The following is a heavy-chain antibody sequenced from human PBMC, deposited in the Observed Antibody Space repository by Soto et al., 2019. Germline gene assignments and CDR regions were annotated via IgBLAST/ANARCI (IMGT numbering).Heavy chain of an antibody. CDR3: TRIPGGGWQRFFDY. CDR2: ITVGGAQK. D-gene: IGHD5-12*01. CDR1: GFTFIDHD. Sequence: EVKLLESGGALVQPGGSLRLSCEASGFTFIDHDMSWVRQAPGKGLEWVSSITVGGAQKDYGQSVKGRFTISRDNSNDPFFLQMESLQVEDTAIYYCTRIPGGGWQRFFDYWGQGTVVTVSS. V-gene: IGHV3-23*01. J-gene: IGHJ4*02.